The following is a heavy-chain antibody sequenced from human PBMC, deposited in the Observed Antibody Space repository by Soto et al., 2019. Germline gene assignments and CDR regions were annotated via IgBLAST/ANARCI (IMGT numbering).Heavy chain of an antibody. D-gene: IGHD6-13*01. Sequence: SETLSLTCAVYGGSFSGYYWSWIRQPPGKGLEWIGEINHSGNTNYNPSLKSRVTISVDTSKNQFSLKLSSVTAADTAVYYCARHSSSSYNWFDPWGQGTLVTVSS. J-gene: IGHJ5*02. V-gene: IGHV4-34*01. CDR2: INHSGNT. CDR1: GGSFSGYY. CDR3: ARHSSSSYNWFDP.